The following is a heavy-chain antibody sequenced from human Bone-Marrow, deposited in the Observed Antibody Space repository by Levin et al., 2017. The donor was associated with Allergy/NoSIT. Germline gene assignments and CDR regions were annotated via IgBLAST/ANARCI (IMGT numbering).Heavy chain of an antibody. CDR2: VIPMLNAA. Sequence: TWVRQAPGPGLEWMGGVIPMLNAANYAQKFQGRVTFTADESTSTAYMELSGLTPDDTAVYYCARGLTGTTAYAYWGQGALVIVSS. J-gene: IGHJ4*02. D-gene: IGHD1-7*01. V-gene: IGHV1-69*01. CDR3: ARGLTGTTAYAY.